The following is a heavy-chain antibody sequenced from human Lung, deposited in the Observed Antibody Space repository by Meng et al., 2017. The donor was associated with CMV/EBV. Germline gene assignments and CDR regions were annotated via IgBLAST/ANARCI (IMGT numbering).Heavy chain of an antibody. Sequence: ASVKVSCKASGYTFTSYGISWVRQAPGQGLEWMGWISAYNGNTNYAQKLQGRVTMTTDTSTSTAYMELRSPRSDDTAVYYCARVRYYDFWSGYFNGMDVWXQGTTVXVSS. CDR3: ARVRYYDFWSGYFNGMDV. CDR1: GYTFTSYG. D-gene: IGHD3-3*01. CDR2: ISAYNGNT. V-gene: IGHV1-18*01. J-gene: IGHJ6*02.